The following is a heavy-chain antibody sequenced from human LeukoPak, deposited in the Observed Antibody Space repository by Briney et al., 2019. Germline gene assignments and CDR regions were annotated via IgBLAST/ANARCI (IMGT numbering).Heavy chain of an antibody. CDR2: INPSGGST. J-gene: IGHJ4*02. V-gene: IGHV1-46*01. Sequence: ASVKVSCKASGYTFTSYYMLWVRQDPGQGLEWMGIINPSGGSTSYAQKFQGRVTMTRDMSTSTVYMELSSLRSEDTAVYYCARGYYGDYSDYWGQGTLVTVSS. CDR3: ARGYYGDYSDY. D-gene: IGHD3-3*01. CDR1: GYTFTSYY.